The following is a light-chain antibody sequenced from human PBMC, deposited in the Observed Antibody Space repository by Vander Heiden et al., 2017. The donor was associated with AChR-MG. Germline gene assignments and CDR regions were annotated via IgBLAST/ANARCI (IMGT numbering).Light chain of an antibody. CDR2: RNN. Sequence: QSVLTQPPSVSGAPGQRVPISCTGSRANIGAGYEVHWYQHVPGTAPKLRINRNNYRPSGVPDRFSGSKSGASASLSITGLQAEDEADYIYQSYDTSLSTWVFGGGTKLTVL. CDR1: RANIGAGYE. CDR3: QSYDTSLSTWV. J-gene: IGLJ3*02. V-gene: IGLV1-40*01.